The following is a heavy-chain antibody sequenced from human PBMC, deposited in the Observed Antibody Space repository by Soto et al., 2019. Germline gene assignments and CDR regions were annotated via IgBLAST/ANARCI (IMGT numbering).Heavy chain of an antibody. D-gene: IGHD3-10*01. V-gene: IGHV3-7*05. J-gene: IGHJ4*02. Sequence: HPWGSLRLSCAASGFTFSSYWMSWVRQAPGKGLEWVANIKQDGSEKYYADSVKGRFTISRDNAKNSLYLQMNSLRAEDTAVYYCAKDLPGRGGNLYNFDYWGQETLVTVSS. CDR1: GFTFSSYW. CDR2: IKQDGSEK. CDR3: AKDLPGRGGNLYNFDY.